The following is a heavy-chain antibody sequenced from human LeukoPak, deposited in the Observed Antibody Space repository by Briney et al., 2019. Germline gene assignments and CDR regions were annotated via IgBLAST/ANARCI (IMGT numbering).Heavy chain of an antibody. V-gene: IGHV4-34*01. D-gene: IGHD3-3*01. CDR3: ARLRFLERLGNQQPAFDI. CDR1: GGSFSGYY. CDR2: INHSGST. Sequence: SETLSLTCAVYGGSFSGYYRSWIRQPPGKGLEWIGEINHSGSTNYNPSLKSRVTISVDTSKNQFSLKLSSVAAADTAVYYCARLRFLERLGNQQPAFDIWGQGTMVTVSS. J-gene: IGHJ3*02.